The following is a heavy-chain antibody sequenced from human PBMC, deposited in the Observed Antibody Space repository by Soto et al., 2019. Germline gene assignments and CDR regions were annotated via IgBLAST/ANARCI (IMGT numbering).Heavy chain of an antibody. CDR3: ARDLGYSGPYYYGMDV. J-gene: IGHJ6*02. D-gene: IGHD5-12*01. CDR1: GGSISSYY. CDR2: IYYSGST. V-gene: IGHV4-59*01. Sequence: SETLSLTCTVSGGSISSYYWSWIRQPPGKGLEWIGYIYYSGSTNYNPSLKSRVTISVDTSKNQFSLKLSSVTAADTAVYYCARDLGYSGPYYYGMDVWGQGTTVTVSS.